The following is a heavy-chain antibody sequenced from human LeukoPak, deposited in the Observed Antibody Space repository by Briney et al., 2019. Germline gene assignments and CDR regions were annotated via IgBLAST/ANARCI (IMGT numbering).Heavy chain of an antibody. Sequence: GGSLRLSCAASGFTFSGYGMHWVRQAPGKGLEWVTFIRYDGSTKYYADSVKGRFTISRDNSKNTLYLQMNSLRAEDTAVYYCARDKDCSGGSCYSRYFDYWGQGTLVAVSS. CDR1: GFTFSGYG. CDR2: IRYDGSTK. J-gene: IGHJ4*02. V-gene: IGHV3-30*02. CDR3: ARDKDCSGGSCYSRYFDY. D-gene: IGHD2-15*01.